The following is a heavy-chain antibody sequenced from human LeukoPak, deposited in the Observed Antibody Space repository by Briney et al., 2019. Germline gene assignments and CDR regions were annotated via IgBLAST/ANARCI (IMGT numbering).Heavy chain of an antibody. V-gene: IGHV3-30*18. CDR2: ISYDGSNK. J-gene: IGHJ5*02. D-gene: IGHD3-22*01. CDR3: AKTTYYYDSSGYSNWCDP. CDR1: GFTFSSYG. Sequence: PGRSLRLSCAASGFTFSSYGMHWVRQAPGKGLEWVAVISYDGSNKYYADSVKGRFTISRDNSKNTLYLQMSSLRAEDTAVYYCAKTTYYYDSSGYSNWCDPWGQGTLVTVSS.